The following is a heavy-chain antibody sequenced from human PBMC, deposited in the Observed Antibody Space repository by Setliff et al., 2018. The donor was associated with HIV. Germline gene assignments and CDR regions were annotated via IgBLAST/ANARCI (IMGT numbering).Heavy chain of an antibody. CDR1: GFSFSSYA. V-gene: IGHV3-23*01. J-gene: IGHJ4*02. D-gene: IGHD3-22*01. CDR2: ITDSGDST. Sequence: PGESLKISCAANGFSFSSYAMSWVRQAPGKGLEWVPGITDSGDSTYYADSVKGRFTISRDNSKNTLYLQMNSLTDADTALYYCVKVPGSGIVRYFDYWGQGTLVTVSS. CDR3: VKVPGSGIVRYFDY.